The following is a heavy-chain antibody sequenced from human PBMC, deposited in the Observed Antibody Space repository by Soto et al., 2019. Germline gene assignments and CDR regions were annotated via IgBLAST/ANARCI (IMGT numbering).Heavy chain of an antibody. CDR1: EFIVSSNY. CDR3: AGRVGATNCGMDV. CDR2: IYGSGIT. J-gene: IGHJ6*02. Sequence: PGGSLRLSCSASEFIVSSNYMNWVREAPGKGLECVSTIYGSGITYYADSVKGRFTISRDNSKNTLYLQMNSLRAEDTAVYYCAGRVGATNCGMDVWGQRTTVTFSS. V-gene: IGHV3-53*01. D-gene: IGHD1-26*01.